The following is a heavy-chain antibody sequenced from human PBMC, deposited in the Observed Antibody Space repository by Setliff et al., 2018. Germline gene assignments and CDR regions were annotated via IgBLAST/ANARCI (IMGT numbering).Heavy chain of an antibody. CDR2: IWYDGSNK. CDR1: GFTFSSYG. Sequence: GGSLRLSCAASGFTFSSYGMHWVRQAPGKGLEWVAVIWYDGSNKYYADSVKGRFTISRDNSKNTLYLQMNSLRAEDTAVYYCAKERHGDYVLDYWGQGTLVTVSS. CDR3: AKERHGDYVLDY. J-gene: IGHJ4*02. D-gene: IGHD4-17*01. V-gene: IGHV3-33*06.